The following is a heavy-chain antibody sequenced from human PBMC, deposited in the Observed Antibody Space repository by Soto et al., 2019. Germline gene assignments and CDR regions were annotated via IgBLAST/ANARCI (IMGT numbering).Heavy chain of an antibody. V-gene: IGHV3-74*01. Sequence: EVQLVESGGGLVQPGGSLRLSCVVSGFTFTDSWMYWVRQVPGEGLVWVSFINNDGSRTNYADSVQGRFTISRDNAKNPWYLQMNSLRAEDTAMYYCGKSRWSGSSLIDYWGQGTLVTVSS. J-gene: IGHJ4*02. D-gene: IGHD3-3*01. CDR1: GFTFTDSW. CDR2: INNDGSRT. CDR3: GKSRWSGSSLIDY.